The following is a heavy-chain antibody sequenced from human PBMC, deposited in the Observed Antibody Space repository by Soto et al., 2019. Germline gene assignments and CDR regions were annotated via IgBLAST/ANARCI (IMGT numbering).Heavy chain of an antibody. CDR1: GGTFSSYA. CDR3: ARTGYIEQWLANFDY. V-gene: IGHV1-69*12. J-gene: IGHJ4*02. Sequence: QVQLVQSGAEVKKPGSSVKVSCKASGGTFSSYAISWVRQAPGQGLEWMGGIIPIFGTANYAQKFQGRVTTTADESTSTDYLELSSLRSEDTAVYYCARTGYIEQWLANFDYWGQGTLVTVSS. D-gene: IGHD6-19*01. CDR2: IIPIFGTA.